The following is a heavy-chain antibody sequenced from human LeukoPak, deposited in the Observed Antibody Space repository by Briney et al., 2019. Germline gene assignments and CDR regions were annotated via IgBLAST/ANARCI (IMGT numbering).Heavy chain of an antibody. D-gene: IGHD2-21*02. Sequence: AGGSLRLSCAASGFTFSSYSMNWVRQAPGKGLEWVSSISSSSSYIYYADSVKGRFTISRDNAKNSLYLQMNSLRAEDTAVCYCARPQHIVVVTALGYWGQGTLVTVSS. CDR1: GFTFSSYS. J-gene: IGHJ4*02. V-gene: IGHV3-21*01. CDR2: ISSSSSYI. CDR3: ARPQHIVVVTALGY.